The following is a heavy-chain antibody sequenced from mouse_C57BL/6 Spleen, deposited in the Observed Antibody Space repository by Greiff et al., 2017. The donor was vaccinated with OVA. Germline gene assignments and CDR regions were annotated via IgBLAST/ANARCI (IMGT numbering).Heavy chain of an antibody. J-gene: IGHJ2*01. CDR1: GYTFTDYY. D-gene: IGHD1-1*01. CDR3: ARALYITTVVAPDYFDY. Sequence: VQLQQSGPELVKPGASVKISCKASGYTFTDYYMNWVKQSHGKSLEWIGDINPNNGGTSYNQKFKGKATLTVDKSSSTAYMELRSLTSEDSAVYYCARALYITTVVAPDYFDYWGQGTTLTVSS. V-gene: IGHV1-26*01. CDR2: INPNNGGT.